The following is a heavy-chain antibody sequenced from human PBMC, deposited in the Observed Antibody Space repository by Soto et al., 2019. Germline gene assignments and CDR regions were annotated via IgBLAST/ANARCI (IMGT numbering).Heavy chain of an antibody. J-gene: IGHJ5*02. CDR3: AKAMVRGVIIRAWFDP. Sequence: EVQLVESGGGLVQPGWSLRLSCAASGFTFDDYAMHWVRQAPGKGLEWVSGISWNSGSIGYADSVKGRFTISRDNAKNSLYLQMNSLRAEDTALYYCAKAMVRGVIIRAWFDPWGQGTLVTVSS. CDR1: GFTFDDYA. D-gene: IGHD3-10*01. CDR2: ISWNSGSI. V-gene: IGHV3-9*01.